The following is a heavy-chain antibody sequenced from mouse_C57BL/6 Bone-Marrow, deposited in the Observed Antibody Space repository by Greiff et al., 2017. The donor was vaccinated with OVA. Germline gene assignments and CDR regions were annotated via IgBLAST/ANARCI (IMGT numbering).Heavy chain of an antibody. CDR3: ARDKGYDGYPAWFAY. CDR2: LSDGGSYT. CDR1: GFTFSSYA. D-gene: IGHD2-3*01. Sequence: EVHLVESGGGLVKPGGSLKLSCAASGFTFSSYAMSWVRQTPEKRLEWVATLSDGGSYTYYPDNVKGRFTISRDNAKNNLYLQMSHLKSEDTAMYYCARDKGYDGYPAWFAYWGQGTLVTVSA. V-gene: IGHV5-4*01. J-gene: IGHJ3*01.